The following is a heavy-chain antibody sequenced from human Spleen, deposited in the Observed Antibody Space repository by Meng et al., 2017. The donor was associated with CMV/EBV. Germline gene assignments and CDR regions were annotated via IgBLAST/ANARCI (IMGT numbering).Heavy chain of an antibody. CDR3: VRDNHGFGELRQDV. CDR2: IKQDGSGR. CDR1: EFTFSGYW. Sequence: GESLKISCTGFEFTFSGYWMSWVRQAPGKGLEWVAKIKQDGSGRYYVDSVKGRFIISRDNAKKSLYLQMNSLRPEDTALYYCVRDNHGFGELRQDVWGQGTTVTVSS. V-gene: IGHV3-7*01. D-gene: IGHD3-10*01. J-gene: IGHJ6*02.